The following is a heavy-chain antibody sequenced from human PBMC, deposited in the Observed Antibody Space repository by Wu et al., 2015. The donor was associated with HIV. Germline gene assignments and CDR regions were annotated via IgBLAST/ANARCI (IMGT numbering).Heavy chain of an antibody. CDR2: ISAYNGNT. Sequence: QVQLVQSGVEVKEPGASVKVSCKTSGYTFTSYGISWVRQAPGQGLEWMGWISAYNGNTNYAQKLQGRVTMTTDTSTSTAYMELRSLRSDDTAVYYCARDREAARRSPPQTDYWGQGTLVTVSS. J-gene: IGHJ4*02. CDR3: ARDREAARRSPPQTDY. D-gene: IGHD6-6*01. CDR1: GYTFTSYG. V-gene: IGHV1-18*01.